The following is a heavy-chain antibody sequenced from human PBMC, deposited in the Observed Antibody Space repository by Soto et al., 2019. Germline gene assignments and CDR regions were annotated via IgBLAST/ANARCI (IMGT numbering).Heavy chain of an antibody. D-gene: IGHD1-1*01. CDR1: GFTFSSYW. CDR2: INSDWSST. CDR3: ARDPRRTGTPGYGMDV. V-gene: IGHV3-74*01. J-gene: IGHJ6*02. Sequence: GGSLRLSCAASGFTFSSYWMHWVRQAPGKGLVWVSRINSDWSSTSYADSVKGRFTISRDNAKNTLYLQMNSLRAEDTAVYYCARDPRRTGTPGYGMDVWGQGTTVTVSS.